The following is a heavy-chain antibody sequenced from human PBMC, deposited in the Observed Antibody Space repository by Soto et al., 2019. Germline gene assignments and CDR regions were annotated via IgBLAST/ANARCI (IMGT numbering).Heavy chain of an antibody. Sequence: SETLSLTCAVYGGSFSGYYWSWIRQPPGKGLEWIGEINHSGSTNYNPSLKSRVTISVYTSKNQFSLKLSSVTAADTAVYYCARGEYSSSYYFDYWGQGTLVTVSS. CDR2: INHSGST. J-gene: IGHJ4*02. CDR1: GGSFSGYY. CDR3: ARGEYSSSYYFDY. V-gene: IGHV4-34*01. D-gene: IGHD6-6*01.